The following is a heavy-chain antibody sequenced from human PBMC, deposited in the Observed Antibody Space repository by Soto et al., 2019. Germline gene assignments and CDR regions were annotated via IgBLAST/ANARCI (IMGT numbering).Heavy chain of an antibody. CDR2: ISGAGGNT. V-gene: IGHV3-23*01. D-gene: IGHD2-2*01. CDR1: GFAFGAYA. J-gene: IGHJ5*02. CDR3: AKDPVPQLLPSWWIDP. Sequence: EVQLLESGGGLVQPGGSLRLSCAASGFAFGAYAMTWVRQAPGKGLEWVSVISGAGGNTYYADSVKGRFTVSRDNSKKMLYLEMNSLTVEDTAIYYCAKDPVPQLLPSWWIDPWGQGTRVTVSS.